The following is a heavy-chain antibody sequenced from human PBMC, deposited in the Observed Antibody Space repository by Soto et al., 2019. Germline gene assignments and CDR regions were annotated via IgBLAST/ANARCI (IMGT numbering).Heavy chain of an antibody. CDR3: AMLNSGSYSYHGMDV. CDR2: ISGSGGNT. Sequence: EVQLLESGGDLVQPGGSLRLSCAASGFTFSSYAMNWVRQAPGKGLEWVSAISGSGGNTFYADSVKGRFTISRDNSKNTLFLQMHRLRAEDTALYYCAMLNSGSYSYHGMDVWGQGTTVTVSS. V-gene: IGHV3-23*01. CDR1: GFTFSSYA. D-gene: IGHD1-26*01. J-gene: IGHJ6*02.